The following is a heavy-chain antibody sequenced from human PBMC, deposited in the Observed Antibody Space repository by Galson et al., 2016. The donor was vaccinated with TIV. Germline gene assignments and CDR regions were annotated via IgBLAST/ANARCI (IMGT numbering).Heavy chain of an antibody. J-gene: IGHJ4*02. CDR1: GFPFRDYW. Sequence: SLRLSCAGSGFPFRDYWMTWVRQAPGKGLEWVASITEDGSEKRYLDSVKGRLTFSRDNAKNSLYLQMRSLRAGDTAVYYCARLGPSSVFDNWGQGALVTVSS. CDR3: ARLGPSSVFDN. V-gene: IGHV3-7*01. CDR2: ITEDGSEK.